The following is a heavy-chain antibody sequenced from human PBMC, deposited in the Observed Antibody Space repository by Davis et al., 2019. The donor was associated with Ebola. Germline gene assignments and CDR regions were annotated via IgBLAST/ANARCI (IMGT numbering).Heavy chain of an antibody. J-gene: IGHJ4*02. CDR3: VKEASTVVTTTFEY. CDR2: IGTNGVST. V-gene: IGHV3-64D*06. CDR1: GFIFSTYV. D-gene: IGHD3-22*01. Sequence: GGSLRLSCSASGFIFSTYVMSWVRQAPGKGLEYVSSIGTNGVSTNYADSVKGRFTISRDNSKNTVLLQMSSLRAEDTAVYYCVKEASTVVTTTFEYWGQGTLVTVSS.